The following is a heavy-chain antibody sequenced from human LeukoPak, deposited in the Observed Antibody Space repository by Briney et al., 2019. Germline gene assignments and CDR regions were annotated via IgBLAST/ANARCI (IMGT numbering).Heavy chain of an antibody. V-gene: IGHV4-59*01. CDR3: VTSITDAYWYFDL. D-gene: IGHD1-20*01. CDR2: IYYDGNT. CDR1: GGSISNYF. J-gene: IGHJ2*01. Sequence: SETLSLTCTVSGGSISNYFWSWVRQPPGKGLEWLGFIYYDGNTNYNPSLKSRVTMSVDTSKNQFSLRLTSVTAAYTAVYYCVTSITDAYWYFDLWGRGTLVTVSS.